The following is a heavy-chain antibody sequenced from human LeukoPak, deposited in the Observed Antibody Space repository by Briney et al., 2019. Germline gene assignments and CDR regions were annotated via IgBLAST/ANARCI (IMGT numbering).Heavy chain of an antibody. CDR3: AIFSPSHSSSWGDGGYYYGTDV. CDR2: IIPIFGTT. V-gene: IGHV1-69*13. CDR1: GDTFSIYA. J-gene: IGHJ6*04. D-gene: IGHD6-13*01. Sequence: SVKVSCKVSGDTFSIYAIRWVRQAPGQGLEWMGGIIPIFGTTIYAQKFQGRVTMTADESTSTAYMELSSLRSEDTAVYYCAIFSPSHSSSWGDGGYYYGTDVWGKGTTVTASS.